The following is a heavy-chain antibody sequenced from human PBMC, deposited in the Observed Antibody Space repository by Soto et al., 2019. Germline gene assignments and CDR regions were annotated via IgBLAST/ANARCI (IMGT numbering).Heavy chain of an antibody. J-gene: IGHJ4*02. V-gene: IGHV1-46*01. Sequence: ASVKVSCKASGYTFTSYYMHWVRQAPGQGLEWMGIINPSGGSTSYAPRFQGRVTMTRDTSTSTVYMELSSLTSEDTAVYYCARDHLDRYYYDSSGYYPPDYWGQGTLVTVSS. D-gene: IGHD3-22*01. CDR1: GYTFTSYY. CDR3: ARDHLDRYYYDSSGYYPPDY. CDR2: INPSGGST.